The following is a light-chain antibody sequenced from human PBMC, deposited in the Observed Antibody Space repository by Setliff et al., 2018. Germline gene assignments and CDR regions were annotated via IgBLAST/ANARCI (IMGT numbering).Light chain of an antibody. CDR3: SSYTGSTPYVI. V-gene: IGLV2-14*01. CDR2: DVT. CDR1: SSDVGLYNS. Sequence: LTQPASVSGSPGQSITISCTGSSSDVGLYNSVSWYQKFPGKAPRLMIYDVTKRPSGVSIRFSGSKSGNTASLTISGLQAEDEADYFCSSYTGSTPYVIFGGGTKVTVL. J-gene: IGLJ2*01.